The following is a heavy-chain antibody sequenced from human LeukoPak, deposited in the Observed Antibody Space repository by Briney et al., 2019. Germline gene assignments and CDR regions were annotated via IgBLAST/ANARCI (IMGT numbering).Heavy chain of an antibody. Sequence: SETLSLTCTVSGGSISSSSYYWGWIRQPPGKGLEWIGSIYYSGSTYYNPTLKSRITMSVDTAKNQFSLKLSAVTAADTAVYYCARHFGDAYRRSFDFWGQGTLVTVSS. CDR1: GGSISSSSYY. CDR3: ARHFGDAYRRSFDF. V-gene: IGHV4-39*07. CDR2: IYYSGST. J-gene: IGHJ4*02. D-gene: IGHD5-24*01.